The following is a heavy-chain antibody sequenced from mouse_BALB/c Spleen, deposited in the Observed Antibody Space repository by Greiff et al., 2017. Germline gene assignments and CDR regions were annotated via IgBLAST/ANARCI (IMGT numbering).Heavy chain of an antibody. CDR3: ARWRGIAY. CDR1: GYTFTDYY. J-gene: IGHJ3*01. Sequence: VQLQQSGAELARPGASVKLSCKASGYTFTDYYINWVKQRTGQGLEWIGEIYPGSGNTYYNEKFKGKATLTADKSSSTAYMQLSSLTSEDSAVYFCARWRGIAYWGQGTLVTVSA. V-gene: IGHV1-77*01. CDR2: IYPGSGNT.